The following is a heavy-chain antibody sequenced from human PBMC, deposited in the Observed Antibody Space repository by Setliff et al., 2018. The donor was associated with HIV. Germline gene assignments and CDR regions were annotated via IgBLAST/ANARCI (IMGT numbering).Heavy chain of an antibody. D-gene: IGHD6-19*01. CDR1: GASISYGGHF. J-gene: IGHJ1*01. CDR3: ARHDADTAGPFFLH. Sequence: PSETLSLTCTVSGASISYGGHFWTWIRQPAGKGLEWIGRSHSDGNTNYNPSLKSRLTISVDTSKNQLSLKLTSVTAADTAVYYCARHDADTAGPFFLHWGQGTLVTVSS. V-gene: IGHV4-61*02. CDR2: SHSDGNT.